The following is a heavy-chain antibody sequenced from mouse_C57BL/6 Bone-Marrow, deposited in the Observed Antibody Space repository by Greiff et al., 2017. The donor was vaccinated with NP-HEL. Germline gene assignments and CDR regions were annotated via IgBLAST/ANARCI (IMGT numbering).Heavy chain of an antibody. J-gene: IGHJ2*01. Sequence: VQLQQSGPELVKPGASVKISCKASGYSFTSYYIHWVKQRPGQGLEWIGWIYPGSGNTKYNEKFKGKATLTADTSSSTAYMQLSSLTSEDSAVYYCARCYYGSGYYFDYWGQGTTLTVSS. V-gene: IGHV1-66*01. CDR3: ARCYYGSGYYFDY. D-gene: IGHD1-1*01. CDR2: IYPGSGNT. CDR1: GYSFTSYY.